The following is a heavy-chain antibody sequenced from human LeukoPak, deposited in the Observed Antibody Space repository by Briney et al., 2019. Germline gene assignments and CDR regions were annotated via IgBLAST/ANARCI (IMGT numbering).Heavy chain of an antibody. D-gene: IGHD3-16*01. CDR2: INPSGGST. V-gene: IGHV1-46*01. J-gene: IGHJ4*02. CDR3: ASAGYDYVLGIDY. CDR1: GYTFTSYY. Sequence: ASVKVSCKASGYTFTSYYMHWVRQAPGQGLEWMGIINPSGGSTSYAQKFQGRVTMTRDTSTSTVYMELSSLRSGDTAVYYCASAGYDYVLGIDYWGQGTLVTVSS.